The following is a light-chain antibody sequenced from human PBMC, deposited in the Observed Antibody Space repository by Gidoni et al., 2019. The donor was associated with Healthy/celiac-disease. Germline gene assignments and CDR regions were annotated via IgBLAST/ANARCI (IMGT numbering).Light chain of an antibody. J-gene: IGKJ5*01. CDR2: DAS. CDR3: QQRSNWPPPIT. Sequence: EIVLTQSPATLSLSPGESATLSCRASQSVSSYLSWYQQKPGQAPRLLIYDASNRATCIPARFSGSGSGTGFTLTISSLEPEDFAVYYCQQRSNWPPPITFGQGTRLEIK. V-gene: IGKV3-11*01. CDR1: QSVSSY.